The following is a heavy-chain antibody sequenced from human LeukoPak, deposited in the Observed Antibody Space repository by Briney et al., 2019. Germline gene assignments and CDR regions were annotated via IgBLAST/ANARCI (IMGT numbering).Heavy chain of an antibody. Sequence: PGGSLRLSCAASGFTFSAYEMNWVRQAPGKGLEWVSYISSSGSTIYYADSVKGRFTISRDNAKNSLYLQMNSLRAEDTAVYYCARDRGSGETDAFDIWGQGTMVTVSS. CDR3: ARDRGSGETDAFDI. J-gene: IGHJ3*02. CDR2: ISSSGSTI. CDR1: GFTFSAYE. V-gene: IGHV3-48*03. D-gene: IGHD3-10*01.